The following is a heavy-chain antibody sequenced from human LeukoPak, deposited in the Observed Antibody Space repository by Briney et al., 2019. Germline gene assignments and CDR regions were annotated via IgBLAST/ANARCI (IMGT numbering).Heavy chain of an antibody. CDR2: MNPNSGNT. CDR3: ARGSGGYYAFDI. J-gene: IGHJ3*02. V-gene: IGHV1-8*03. D-gene: IGHD1-26*01. Sequence: ASVKVSCKASGYTFTSYDINWVRQATGQGLEWVGWMNPNSGNTGYAQKFQGRVTITRNTSISTAYMELSSLRSEDTAVYYCARGSGGYYAFDIWGQGTMVTVSS. CDR1: GYTFTSYD.